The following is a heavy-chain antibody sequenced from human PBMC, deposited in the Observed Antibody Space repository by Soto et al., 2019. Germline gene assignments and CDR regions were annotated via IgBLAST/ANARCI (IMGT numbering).Heavy chain of an antibody. CDR1: AFSLSASA. V-gene: IGHV3-73*01. D-gene: IGHD3-16*01. CDR3: TRRCSRANPGEEN. J-gene: IGHJ4*02. Sequence: GGTLRLACAASAFSLSASAMHWVRQAAGKGMERVGRMRSKANSHATTYDASVKGRFTISRDDSKNMVYLHMNCLKIDATAVYFWTRRCSRANPGEENWGQATLVTV. CDR2: MRSKANSHAT.